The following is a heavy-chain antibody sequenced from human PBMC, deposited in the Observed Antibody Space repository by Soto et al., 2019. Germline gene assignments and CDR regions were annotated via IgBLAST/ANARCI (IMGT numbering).Heavy chain of an antibody. D-gene: IGHD6-13*01. V-gene: IGHV3-48*01. Sequence: EVQLVESGGGLVQPGGSPRLSCAASGFAFGIYSMNWVRQAPGKGLEWVSFISSSSSAIYYADSVKGRFTVSRDNAKNSLFLQMSNLRAEDTAVYYCASRTAAAGIVAWGLGTLVTVSS. J-gene: IGHJ4*02. CDR2: ISSSSSAI. CDR1: GFAFGIYS. CDR3: ASRTAAAGIVA.